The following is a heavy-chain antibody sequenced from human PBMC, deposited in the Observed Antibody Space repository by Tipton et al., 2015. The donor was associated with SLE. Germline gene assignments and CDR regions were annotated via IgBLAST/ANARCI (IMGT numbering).Heavy chain of an antibody. Sequence: SLRLSCAASGFTFSSYSMNWVRQAPGKGLEWVSSISSSSSYIYYAASVKGRFTISRDSGDNSLFLQMNSLRAEDTAVYYCARGLNPYYYYYGVDVWGQGTTVTVSS. D-gene: IGHD2-8*01. CDR2: ISSSSSYI. J-gene: IGHJ6*02. CDR1: GFTFSSYS. V-gene: IGHV3-21*01. CDR3: ARGLNPYYYYYGVDV.